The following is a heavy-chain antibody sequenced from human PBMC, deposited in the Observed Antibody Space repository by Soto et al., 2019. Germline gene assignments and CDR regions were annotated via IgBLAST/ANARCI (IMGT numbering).Heavy chain of an antibody. CDR1: GGTFSSYA. CDR3: ARGGRPLYYYDSSGYYPILFY. CDR2: IIPIFGTA. V-gene: IGHV1-69*13. J-gene: IGHJ4*02. D-gene: IGHD3-22*01. Sequence: GASVKVSCKASGGTFSSYAISWVRQAPGQGLEWMGGIIPIFGTANYAQKFQGRVTITADESTSTAYMELSSLRSEDTAVYHCARGGRPLYYYDSSGYYPILFYWGQGTLVTVSS.